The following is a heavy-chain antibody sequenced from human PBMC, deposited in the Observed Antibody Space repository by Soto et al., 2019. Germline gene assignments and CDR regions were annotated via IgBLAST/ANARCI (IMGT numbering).Heavy chain of an antibody. D-gene: IGHD6-13*01. Sequence: PGGSLRLSCAVSGITFRSYWMHWIRQAQGKGLVWVSHINSDASIINYADSVKGRFTISRDNARNTLYLQMNSLRVDDTAIYYCASDAAAGLKFWGQGTLVTVSS. CDR1: GITFRSYW. J-gene: IGHJ4*02. CDR3: ASDAAAGLKF. CDR2: INSDASII. V-gene: IGHV3-74*01.